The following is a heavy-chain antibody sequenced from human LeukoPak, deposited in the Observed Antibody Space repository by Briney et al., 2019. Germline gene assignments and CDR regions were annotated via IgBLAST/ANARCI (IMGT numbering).Heavy chain of an antibody. CDR3: AKDAAIQFLEPAF. CDR2: IWFDGSVK. D-gene: IGHD3-3*01. CDR1: GFTFNTHG. Sequence: GGSLRLSCAASGFTFNTHGMHWVRQAPGKGLEWVAAIWFDGSVKHYSDAVKGRFTISRDNSLDTLYLQMNSLRVEGTAMYYCAKDAAIQFLEPAFWGQGTLVTASS. V-gene: IGHV3-33*06. J-gene: IGHJ4*02.